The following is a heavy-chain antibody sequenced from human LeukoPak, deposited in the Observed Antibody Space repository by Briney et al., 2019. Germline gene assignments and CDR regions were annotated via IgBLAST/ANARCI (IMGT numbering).Heavy chain of an antibody. CDR3: ASRWRFCSGGSCYLDAFDI. CDR2: ISSSGSTI. Sequence: GGSLRLSCAASGFTFSSYSMNWVRQAPGKGLEWVSYISSSGSTIYYADSVKGRFTISRDNAKNSLYLQMNSLRAEDTAVYYCASRWRFCSGGSCYLDAFDIWGQGTMVTVSS. J-gene: IGHJ3*02. CDR1: GFTFSSYS. D-gene: IGHD2-15*01. V-gene: IGHV3-48*04.